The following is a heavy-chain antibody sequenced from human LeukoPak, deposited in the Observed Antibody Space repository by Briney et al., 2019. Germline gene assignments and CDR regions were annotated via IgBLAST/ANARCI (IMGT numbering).Heavy chain of an antibody. D-gene: IGHD2-8*02. CDR2: TRYDGSNK. CDR1: GFTFSSYG. Sequence: GGSLRLSCAASGFTFSSYGMYWVRQAPGKGLEWVAFTRYDGSNKYYADSVKGRFTISRDNSKDTLYLQMNSLRAEDTAIYYCATYRQVLLPFESWGQGTLVTVSS. J-gene: IGHJ4*02. V-gene: IGHV3-30*02. CDR3: ATYRQVLLPFES.